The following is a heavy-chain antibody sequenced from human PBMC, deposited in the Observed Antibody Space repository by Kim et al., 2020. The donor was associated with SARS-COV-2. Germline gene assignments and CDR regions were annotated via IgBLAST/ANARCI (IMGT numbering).Heavy chain of an antibody. J-gene: IGHJ4*02. CDR1: GFTFSSYS. D-gene: IGHD2-15*01. V-gene: IGHV3-21*01. Sequence: GGSLRLSCAASGFTFSSYSMNWVRQAPGKGLEWVSSISSSSSYIYYADSVKGRFTISRDNAKNSLYLQMNSLRAEDTAVYYCARDRCSGGSCQGYWGQGTLVTVSS. CDR2: ISSSSSYI. CDR3: ARDRCSGGSCQGY.